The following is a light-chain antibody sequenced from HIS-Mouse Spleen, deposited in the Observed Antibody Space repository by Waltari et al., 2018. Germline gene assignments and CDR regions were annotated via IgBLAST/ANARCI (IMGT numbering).Light chain of an antibody. Sequence: QSVLTQPPSASGPPGQRVTTPCSGSSSNIGSNYVYWYQQLPGTAPKLLIYRNNQRPSGVPDRFSGSKSGTSASLAISGLRSEDEADYYCAAWDDSLSGPVFGGGTKLTVL. CDR2: RNN. CDR3: AAWDDSLSGPV. CDR1: SSNIGSNY. V-gene: IGLV1-47*01. J-gene: IGLJ3*02.